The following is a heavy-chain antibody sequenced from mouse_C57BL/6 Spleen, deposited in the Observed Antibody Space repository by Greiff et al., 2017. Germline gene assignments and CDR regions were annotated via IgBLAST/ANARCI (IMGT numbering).Heavy chain of an antibody. J-gene: IGHJ4*01. CDR2: IWSGGST. CDR3: ARYREGYAMDY. Sequence: VMLVESGPGLVQPSQSLSITCTVSGFSLTSYGVHWVRQSPGKGLEWLGVIWSGGSTDYNAAFISRLSISKDNSQSQVFFKMNSLQSDDTAIYYCARYREGYAMDYWGQGTSVTVSS. V-gene: IGHV2-2*01. CDR1: GFSLTSYG.